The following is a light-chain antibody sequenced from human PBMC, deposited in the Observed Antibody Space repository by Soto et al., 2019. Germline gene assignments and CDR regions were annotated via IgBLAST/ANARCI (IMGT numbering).Light chain of an antibody. J-gene: IGKJ4*01. CDR1: QSVSSSF. CDR3: QQFGSSRLT. V-gene: IGKV3-20*01. CDR2: GTS. Sequence: EIVLTQSPCTLSLSPGERATLSCRASQSVSSSFLTWYQQRPGQAPRLLIYGTSSRASGIPDRFSGSGSGTEFTLTISRLEPEDFAVYYCQQFGSSRLTFGGGTKVEIK.